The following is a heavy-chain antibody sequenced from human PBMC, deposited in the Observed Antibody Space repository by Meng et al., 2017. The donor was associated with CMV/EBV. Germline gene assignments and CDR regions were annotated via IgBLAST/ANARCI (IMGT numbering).Heavy chain of an antibody. CDR1: GFTFSSYW. Sequence: SCAASGFTFSSYWMSWVRQAPGKGLEWVANIKQDGSEEYYVDSVKGRFTISRDNAKNSLYLQMNSLRAEDTAVYYCASLSIVATNFDYWGQGTLVTVSS. CDR3: ASLSIVATNFDY. J-gene: IGHJ4*02. D-gene: IGHD5-12*01. CDR2: IKQDGSEE. V-gene: IGHV3-7*01.